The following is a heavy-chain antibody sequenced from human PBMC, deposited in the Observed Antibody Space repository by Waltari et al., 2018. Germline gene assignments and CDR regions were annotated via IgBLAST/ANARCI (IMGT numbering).Heavy chain of an antibody. CDR3: VRESPIAVAGS. J-gene: IGHJ4*02. V-gene: IGHV3-23*04. Sequence: EGQLVESGGGLVPPGGSLILSCSASRFPFPHYPMSWVRQAPGKGLEWVSAIGGGGGHIYYADSVNGRFTISRDNSNNTVYLQMNSLRVDDTAVYYCVRESPIAVAGSWGQGTLVTVSS. CDR1: RFPFPHYP. CDR2: IGGGGGHI. D-gene: IGHD6-19*01.